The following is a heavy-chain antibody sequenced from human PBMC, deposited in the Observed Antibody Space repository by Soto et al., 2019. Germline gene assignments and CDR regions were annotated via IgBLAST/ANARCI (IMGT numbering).Heavy chain of an antibody. CDR3: ARDPCYYCGMDV. CDR1: GFAFSSYW. V-gene: IGHV3-7*01. Sequence: GGSLRLSCTTSGFAFSSYWMAWVRQAPGRGPEWVANMRQDGTEKYYLDSVKGRFSISRDNAQNSVYLQMNSLRAEDTAVYYCARDPCYYCGMDVWGQGTAVTVSS. J-gene: IGHJ6*02. CDR2: MRQDGTEK.